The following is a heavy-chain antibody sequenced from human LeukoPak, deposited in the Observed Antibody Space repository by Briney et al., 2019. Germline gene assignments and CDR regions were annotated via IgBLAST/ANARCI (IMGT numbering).Heavy chain of an antibody. CDR2: IYYSGST. V-gene: IGHV4-59*01. D-gene: IGHD3-22*01. J-gene: IGHJ4*02. Sequence: PGGSLRLSCAASGFTFSSYAMSWIRQPPGKGLEWIGYIYYSGSTNYNPSLKSRVTISVDTSKNQFSLKLTSVTAADTAVYYCARCRRSSGYCPFDYWGQGTLVTVSS. CDR1: GFTFSSYA. CDR3: ARCRRSSGYCPFDY.